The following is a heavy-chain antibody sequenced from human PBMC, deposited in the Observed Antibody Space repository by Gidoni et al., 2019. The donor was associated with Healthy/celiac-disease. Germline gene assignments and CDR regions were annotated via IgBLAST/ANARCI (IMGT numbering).Heavy chain of an antibody. D-gene: IGHD7-27*01. Sequence: QVQLQQSGPGLVKPSQTLSLTCAIPGASLSSNSAAWNWIRQSPSRGLEWLGRTYYRSKWYNDYAVSVKSRITINPDTSKNQFSLQLNSVTPEDTAVYYCARDGTELGVDAFDIWGQGTMVTVSS. J-gene: IGHJ3*02. CDR1: GASLSSNSAA. V-gene: IGHV6-1*01. CDR3: ARDGTELGVDAFDI. CDR2: TYYRSKWYN.